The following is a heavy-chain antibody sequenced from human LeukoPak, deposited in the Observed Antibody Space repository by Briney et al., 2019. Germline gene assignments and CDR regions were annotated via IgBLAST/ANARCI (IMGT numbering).Heavy chain of an antibody. CDR1: GGSISSSSYY. J-gene: IGHJ4*02. CDR2: IYYSWST. D-gene: IGHD2-15*01. CDR3: ARHARYCSGGSCYYYFDY. Sequence: SETLPLTCTVSGGSISSSSYYCGWIRQPPGKGLEWIGSIYYSWSTYYTPSLKSRVTISVYTSKNQFSLKLSSVTAADTAVYYCARHARYCSGGSCYYYFDYWGQGTLVTVSS. V-gene: IGHV4-39*01.